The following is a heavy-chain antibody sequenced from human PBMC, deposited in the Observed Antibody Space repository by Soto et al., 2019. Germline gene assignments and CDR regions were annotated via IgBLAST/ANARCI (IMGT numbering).Heavy chain of an antibody. D-gene: IGHD3-3*01. CDR2: ISSSGDAT. CDR3: AKNGDFWSWGMDV. J-gene: IGHJ6*02. Sequence: GGSLRLSCAASGFTFSTYAMTWVRQAPGKGLEWVSIISSSGDATYYLDSVKGRFTISRDNSRNTLHLQMNSLRAEDAAAYFCAKNGDFWSWGMDVWGQGTTVTVSS. V-gene: IGHV3-23*01. CDR1: GFTFSTYA.